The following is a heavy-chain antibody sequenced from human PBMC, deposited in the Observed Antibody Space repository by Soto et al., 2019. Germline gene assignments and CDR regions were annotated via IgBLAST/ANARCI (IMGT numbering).Heavy chain of an antibody. Sequence: GGSLRLSCAASGFTFRSYAMHWVRQAPGKGLEWVAVISYDGRNKYYADSVKGRFTISRDNSKNTLYLQMNSLRAEDTAVYYCARELERVFDYWGQGTLVTVSS. V-gene: IGHV3-30-3*01. CDR2: ISYDGRNK. CDR3: ARELERVFDY. CDR1: GFTFRSYA. J-gene: IGHJ4*02. D-gene: IGHD1-1*01.